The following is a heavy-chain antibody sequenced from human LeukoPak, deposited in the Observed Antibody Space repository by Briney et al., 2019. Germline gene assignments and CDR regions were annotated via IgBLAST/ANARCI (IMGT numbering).Heavy chain of an antibody. V-gene: IGHV4-34*01. CDR1: GFTFDDYA. J-gene: IGHJ4*02. Sequence: GSLRLSCAASGFTFDDYAMHWVRQPPGKGLEWIGEIYHSGSTNYNPSLKSRVTIAVDTSKNQFSLKLSSVTAADTAVYYCARRGSFYGSGSYNDYWGQGTLVTVSS. CDR3: ARRGSFYGSGSYNDY. CDR2: IYHSGST. D-gene: IGHD3-10*01.